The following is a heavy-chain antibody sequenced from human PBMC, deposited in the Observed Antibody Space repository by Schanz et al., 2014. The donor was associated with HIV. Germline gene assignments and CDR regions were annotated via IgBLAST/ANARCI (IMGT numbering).Heavy chain of an antibody. Sequence: EVQLVESGGGLVQPGGSLRLSCAASGFTFSRYWMTWVRQAPGKGLEWVANIKEDGSEKYHADSVKGRFPISRDNAKNSLFLQMESLRAEDTAVYYCAKDRNHYDSRYRGKGNYYHYYGMDVWGQGTTVTVSS. V-gene: IGHV3-7*01. CDR2: IKEDGSEK. CDR3: AKDRNHYDSRYRGKGNYYHYYGMDV. CDR1: GFTFSRYW. D-gene: IGHD3-22*01. J-gene: IGHJ6*02.